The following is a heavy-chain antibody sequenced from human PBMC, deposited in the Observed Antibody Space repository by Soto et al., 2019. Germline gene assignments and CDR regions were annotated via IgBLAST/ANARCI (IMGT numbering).Heavy chain of an antibody. J-gene: IGHJ6*02. CDR1: GGTFSSYA. Sequence: GASVKVSYKASGGTFSSYAISWVRQAPGQGLEWMGGIIPIFGTANYAQKFQGRVTITADKSTSTAYMELSSLRSEDTAVYYCARDYARPDLTVTTFFHYYYYYGMDVWGQGTTVTVSS. CDR2: IIPIFGTA. CDR3: ARDYARPDLTVTTFFHYYYYYGMDV. D-gene: IGHD4-17*01. V-gene: IGHV1-69*06.